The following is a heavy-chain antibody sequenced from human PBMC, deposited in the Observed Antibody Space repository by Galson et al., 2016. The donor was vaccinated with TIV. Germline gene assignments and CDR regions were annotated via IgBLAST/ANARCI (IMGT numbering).Heavy chain of an antibody. V-gene: IGHV1-69*10. CDR3: ATFAACGGYCYSFDY. CDR2: IIPHVGIA. D-gene: IGHD2-21*02. Sequence: SVKVSCKASGGTFSSNIINWIRQAPGQGLEWMGGIIPHVGIANYAQRLKGRVTITADESTNTAYMELSSLRSEDTAMYYCATFAACGGYCYSFDYRGQGTLVTVSS. J-gene: IGHJ4*02. CDR1: GGTFSSNI.